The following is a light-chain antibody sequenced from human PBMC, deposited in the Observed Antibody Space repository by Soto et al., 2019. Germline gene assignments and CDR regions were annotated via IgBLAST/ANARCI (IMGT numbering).Light chain of an antibody. CDR3: SSYTTSSTWV. CDR2: EVS. J-gene: IGLJ3*02. Sequence: QSVLTQPASVSGSPGQSITISCTGTSGDVGGYNYVSWYQQHPGKAPKLMIYEVSNRPSGVSSRFSGSKAGNTASLTISGLQAEDEADYYCSSYTTSSTWVFGGGTQLTVL. CDR1: SGDVGGYNY. V-gene: IGLV2-14*01.